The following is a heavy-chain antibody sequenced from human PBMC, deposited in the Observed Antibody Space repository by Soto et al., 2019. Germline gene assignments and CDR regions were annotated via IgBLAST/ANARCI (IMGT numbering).Heavy chain of an antibody. CDR1: GGSISSYY. Sequence: PSETLSLTCTASGGSISSYYWSWIRQPPGKGLEWIGYIYYSGSTNYNPSLKSRVTISVDTSKNQFSLKLSSVTAADTAVYYCGSVPYGGDVFVLWAQGTRVTVS. V-gene: IGHV4-59*01. CDR3: GSVPYGGDVFVL. CDR2: IYYSGST. J-gene: IGHJ3*01. D-gene: IGHD3-10*01.